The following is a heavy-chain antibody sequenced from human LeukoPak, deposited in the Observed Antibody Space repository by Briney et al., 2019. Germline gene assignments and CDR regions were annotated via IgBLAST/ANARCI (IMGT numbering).Heavy chain of an antibody. CDR3: ARDYCSSTSCLFDY. J-gene: IGHJ4*02. V-gene: IGHV1-2*06. D-gene: IGHD2-2*01. CDR2: INPNSGDT. Sequence: ASVKVSCKASGYTFTGYHMHWVRQAPGQGLEWMGRINPNSGDTNYAQKFQGRVAMTRDTSISTAFMELTRLRPDDTAVYYCARDYCSSTSCLFDYWGQGTLATVSS. CDR1: GYTFTGYH.